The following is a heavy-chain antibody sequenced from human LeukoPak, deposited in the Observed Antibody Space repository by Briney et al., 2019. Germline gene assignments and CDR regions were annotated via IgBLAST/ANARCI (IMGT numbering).Heavy chain of an antibody. Sequence: GAPVKVSCKASGYTFTGYYMHWVRQAPGQGLEWMGWINPNSGGTNYAQKFQGRVTMTRDTSISTAYMELSRLRSDDTAVYYCARAGTTRGRRGLNYWGQGTLVTVSS. D-gene: IGHD1-1*01. CDR3: ARAGTTRGRRGLNY. CDR2: INPNSGGT. CDR1: GYTFTGYY. V-gene: IGHV1-2*02. J-gene: IGHJ4*02.